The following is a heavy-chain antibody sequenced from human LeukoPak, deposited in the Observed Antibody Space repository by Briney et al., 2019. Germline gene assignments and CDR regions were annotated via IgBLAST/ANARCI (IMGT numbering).Heavy chain of an antibody. CDR3: ARDLDYYATDP. J-gene: IGHJ5*02. CDR1: GFSLSRYW. Sequence: PGGSLRLSCAASGFSLSRYWMSWVRQAPGKGLEWVANIGKDGTGNHYVDSVKGRFTISRDNAKNSLYLQMNSLRADDTAVYYCARDLDYYATDPWGQGTLVTVSS. V-gene: IGHV3-7*01. D-gene: IGHD3/OR15-3a*01. CDR2: IGKDGTGN.